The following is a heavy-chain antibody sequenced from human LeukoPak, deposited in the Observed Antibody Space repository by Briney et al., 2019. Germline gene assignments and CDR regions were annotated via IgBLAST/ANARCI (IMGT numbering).Heavy chain of an antibody. V-gene: IGHV3-23*01. Sequence: GGTLRLSCAASGFTFSSFGMTWVRQAPGKGLEWVSAISDNGGSIFYADSVKGRFTISRDNSKNSLYLQMNSLRADDTAAYYCVKIAPDLPWGQGTLVTVS. J-gene: IGHJ5*02. CDR3: VKIAPDLP. D-gene: IGHD2-21*01. CDR1: GFTFSSFG. CDR2: ISDNGGSI.